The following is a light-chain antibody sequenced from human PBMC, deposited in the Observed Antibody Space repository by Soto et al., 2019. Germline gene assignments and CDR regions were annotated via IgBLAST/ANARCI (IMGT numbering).Light chain of an antibody. CDR2: AAS. J-gene: IGKJ4*01. Sequence: EIQMTQSPSSLSASVGDRVTITCRASQSISSYLNWYQQKPGKAPKLLIYAASTLQSGVPSRFSGSGSGTEFTLTISSLQPEDFATYYCQQLNSYPSFGGGTKVDIK. V-gene: IGKV1-9*01. CDR1: QSISSY. CDR3: QQLNSYPS.